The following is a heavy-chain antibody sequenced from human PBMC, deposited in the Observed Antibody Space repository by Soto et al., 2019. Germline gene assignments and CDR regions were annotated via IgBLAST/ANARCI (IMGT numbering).Heavy chain of an antibody. Sequence: QVQLVQSGAEVKKPGASVKVSCKASGYTFTSYYMHWVRQAPGQGLEWMGIINPSGGSTSYAQKFQGRVTMTRDTSTSTVYMELSSLRSEDTAVYYCARITPPQEDIVVVPAANTDYWGQGTLVTVSS. CDR2: INPSGGST. D-gene: IGHD2-2*01. V-gene: IGHV1-46*01. CDR1: GYTFTSYY. CDR3: ARITPPQEDIVVVPAANTDY. J-gene: IGHJ4*02.